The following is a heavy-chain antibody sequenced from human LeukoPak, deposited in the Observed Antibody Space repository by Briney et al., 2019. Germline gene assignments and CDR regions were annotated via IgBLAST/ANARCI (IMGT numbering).Heavy chain of an antibody. V-gene: IGHV3-23*01. Sequence: GGSLRLSCAVSGITFSNYGMSWVRQAPGKGLEWVAGISGSGGSTYYADSVKGRFTISRDNPRNTLYLQMNSLRPEDTAVYFCAKRGVVIRVILVGFHKEAYYFDSWGQGALVTVSS. CDR1: GITFSNYG. D-gene: IGHD3-22*01. CDR2: ISGSGGST. CDR3: AKRGVVIRVILVGFHKEAYYFDS. J-gene: IGHJ4*02.